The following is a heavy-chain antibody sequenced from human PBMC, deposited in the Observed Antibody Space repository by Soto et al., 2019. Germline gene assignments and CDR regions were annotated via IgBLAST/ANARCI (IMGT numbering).Heavy chain of an antibody. CDR2: TYYRSKWYN. Sequence: SQTLSLTCGISGDSVSSNRAAWNWIRQSPSRGLEWLGRTYYRSKWYNEYAPSLKSRMTINSDTSKNQFSLQLNSVTPEDTAVYYCATGMLIRGHHYMDVWGTGTSVNVSS. CDR3: ATGMLIRGHHYMDV. D-gene: IGHD3-10*01. J-gene: IGHJ6*03. CDR1: GDSVSSNRAA. V-gene: IGHV6-1*01.